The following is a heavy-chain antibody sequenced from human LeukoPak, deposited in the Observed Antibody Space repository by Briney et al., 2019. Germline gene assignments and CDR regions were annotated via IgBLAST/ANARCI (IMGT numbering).Heavy chain of an antibody. D-gene: IGHD6-19*01. V-gene: IGHV3-53*01. Sequence: GGSLRLSWAASGFTVSSNYMSWVRQAPGKGLEWVSVIYSGGSTYYADSVKGRFTISRDNSKNTLYLQMNSLRAEDTAVYYCARGIAVAGTNYFDYWGQGTLVTVSS. CDR2: IYSGGST. CDR1: GFTVSSNY. CDR3: ARGIAVAGTNYFDY. J-gene: IGHJ4*02.